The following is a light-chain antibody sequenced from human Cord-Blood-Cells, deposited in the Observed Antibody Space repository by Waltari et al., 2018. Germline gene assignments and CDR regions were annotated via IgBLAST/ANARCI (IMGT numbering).Light chain of an antibody. Sequence: ELVMTQSPATLSVSPGERATLSCRASQSVSSNLAWYQQKPGPAPRLLIYGASTRATGIPARFSGSGSGTEFTLTISSLQSEDFAVYYCQQYNNWPPYTLGQGTKLEIK. CDR1: QSVSSN. J-gene: IGKJ2*01. CDR2: GAS. V-gene: IGKV3-15*01. CDR3: QQYNNWPPYT.